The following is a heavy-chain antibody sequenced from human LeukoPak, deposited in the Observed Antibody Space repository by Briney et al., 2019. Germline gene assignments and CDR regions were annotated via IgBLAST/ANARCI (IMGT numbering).Heavy chain of an antibody. CDR3: ARHAPASGSYYFDY. V-gene: IGHV4-34*01. J-gene: IGHJ4*02. D-gene: IGHD1-26*01. CDR2: INHSGST. Sequence: SETLSLTCAVYGGSFSGYYWSWIRQPPGKGLEWIGEINHSGSTKYNPSLKSRVTISVDTSKNQFSLKLSSVTAADTAVYYCARHAPASGSYYFDYWGQGTLVTVSS. CDR1: GGSFSGYY.